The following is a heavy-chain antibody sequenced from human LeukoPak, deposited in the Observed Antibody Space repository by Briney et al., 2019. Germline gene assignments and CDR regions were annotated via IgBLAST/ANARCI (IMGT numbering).Heavy chain of an antibody. J-gene: IGHJ3*02. CDR1: GGTFSSYA. D-gene: IGHD3-3*01. CDR3: ARDGDDFWSGYLDAFDI. V-gene: IGHV1-69*05. Sequence: SVKVSCKASGGTFSSYAISWVRQAPGQGLEWMGRIIPIFGTANYAQKFQGRVTITTDESTSTAYMELSSLRSEDTAVYYCARDGDDFWSGYLDAFDIWGQGTMVTVSS. CDR2: IIPIFGTA.